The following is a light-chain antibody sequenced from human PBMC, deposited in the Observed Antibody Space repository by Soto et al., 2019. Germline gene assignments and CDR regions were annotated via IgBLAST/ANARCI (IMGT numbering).Light chain of an antibody. CDR1: QSVSRN. V-gene: IGKV3-15*01. CDR2: DAS. CDR3: HQYNPRPLYT. Sequence: EVVMTQSPATLSVSPGERATLSCRASQSVSRNLAWYQQRPGRAPRLLIYDASTRATNIPTRFSGSGSGTEFTLTILSLQSEDFAVYYCHQYNPRPLYTFGQGTKLEIK. J-gene: IGKJ2*01.